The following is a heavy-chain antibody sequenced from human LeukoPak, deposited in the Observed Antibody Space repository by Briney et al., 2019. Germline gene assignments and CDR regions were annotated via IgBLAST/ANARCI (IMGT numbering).Heavy chain of an antibody. CDR2: IIPIIGIA. CDR3: ARAPEEAAAGTSVYYYYGMDV. J-gene: IGHJ6*02. Sequence: ASVTVSCKASGGTFTSYAISWVRHATGQGLEWMGRIIPIIGIANYTQKFHDRVNITADKSTSTAYMELSSLRSEHTAVYYCARAPEEAAAGTSVYYYYGMDVWGQGTTVTVSS. CDR1: GGTFTSYA. D-gene: IGHD6-13*01. V-gene: IGHV1-69*04.